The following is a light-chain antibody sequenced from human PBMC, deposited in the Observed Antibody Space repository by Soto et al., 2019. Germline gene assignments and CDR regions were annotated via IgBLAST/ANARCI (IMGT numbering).Light chain of an antibody. CDR3: HQYNNWPPWT. CDR2: GAS. Sequence: EIVLTQSPGTLSLSPGERATLSCRASQSVRNTYLAWYQQKPGQPPRLLIYGASTRATGIPARFSGSGSGTEFTLTISSLQSEDFAVYYCHQYNNWPPWTFGQGTKVDIK. J-gene: IGKJ1*01. V-gene: IGKV3-15*01. CDR1: QSVRNTY.